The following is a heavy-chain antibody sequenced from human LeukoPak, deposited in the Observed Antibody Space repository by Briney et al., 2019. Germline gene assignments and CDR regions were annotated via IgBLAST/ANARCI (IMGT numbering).Heavy chain of an antibody. CDR3: ARVGVAEGSDWNDFIYAFDI. CDR1: GGSISSYY. J-gene: IGHJ3*02. CDR2: IYYSGST. D-gene: IGHD1-1*01. Sequence: PSETLSLTCTVSGGSISSYYWSWIRQPPGKGLEWIGYIYYSGSTNYNPSLKSRVTISVDTSKNQFSLKLSSVTAADTAVYYCARVGVAEGSDWNDFIYAFDIWGQGTMVTVSS. V-gene: IGHV4-59*01.